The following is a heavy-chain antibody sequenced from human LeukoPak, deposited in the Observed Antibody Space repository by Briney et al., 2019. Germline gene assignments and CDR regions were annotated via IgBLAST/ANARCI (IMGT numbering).Heavy chain of an antibody. J-gene: IGHJ4*02. CDR2: IYYSGST. CDR3: ATLLGRSVWGSYRLEDY. D-gene: IGHD3-16*02. Sequence: SETLSLTCTVSGGSISSSSYYWGWIRQPPGKGLEWIGSIYYSGSTNYNPSLKSRVTISVDTSKNQFSLKLSSVTAADTAVYYCATLLGRSVWGSYRLEDYWGQGTLVTVSS. CDR1: GGSISSSSYY. V-gene: IGHV4-39*07.